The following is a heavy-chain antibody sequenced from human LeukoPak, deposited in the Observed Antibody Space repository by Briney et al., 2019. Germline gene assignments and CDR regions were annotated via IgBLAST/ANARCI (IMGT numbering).Heavy chain of an antibody. Sequence: GRSLRLSCAASEFIFSSYGMHWVRQAPGKRLEWVAVISFDGSNKYYADSAKGRFTISRDNYKNTLYLQMNSLRAEDTAVYHCAKERGTGDLGHYYHYGMDVWGQGTTVTVSS. CDR1: EFIFSSYG. J-gene: IGHJ6*02. CDR2: ISFDGSNK. CDR3: AKERGTGDLGHYYHYGMDV. V-gene: IGHV3-30*18. D-gene: IGHD7-27*01.